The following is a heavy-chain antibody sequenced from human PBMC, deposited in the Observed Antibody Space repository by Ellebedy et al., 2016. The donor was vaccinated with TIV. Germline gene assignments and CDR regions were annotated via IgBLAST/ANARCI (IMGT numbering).Heavy chain of an antibody. CDR3: AKDTRLGYDSTLDK. V-gene: IGHV3-30*18. D-gene: IGHD5-12*01. Sequence: GESLKISCAASGSTFSSYGMHWVRQAPGKGLEWVALISSDGNTKYYEDSMKGRFTISRDNSNNTLYLQVNSLRAEDTAVYYCAKDTRLGYDSTLDKWGQGTLVSVSS. J-gene: IGHJ4*02. CDR1: GSTFSSYG. CDR2: ISSDGNTK.